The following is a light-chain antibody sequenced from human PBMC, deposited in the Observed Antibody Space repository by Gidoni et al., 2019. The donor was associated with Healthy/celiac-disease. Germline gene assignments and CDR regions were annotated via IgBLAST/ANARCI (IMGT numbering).Light chain of an antibody. J-gene: IGLJ2*01. CDR1: SSDVGGYNY. Sequence: QSALTQPASVSGSPGQSLTISCTGTSSDVGGYNYVSWYQQHPGKAPKLMIYDVSNWPAGVSNRFSGSKSGNTTSLTISGLQAEDEADYYCSSYTSSSTLVVFGGGTKLTVL. V-gene: IGLV2-14*01. CDR3: SSYTSSSTLVV. CDR2: DVS.